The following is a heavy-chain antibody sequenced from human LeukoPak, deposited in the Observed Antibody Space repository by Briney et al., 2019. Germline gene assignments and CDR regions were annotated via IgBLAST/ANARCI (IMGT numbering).Heavy chain of an antibody. CDR1: GFTFDDYA. Sequence: GGSLRLSCAASGFTFDDYAMHWVRQAPGKGLEWVSGISWNSGSIGYADSVKGRFTISRDNAKNSLYLQMNSLRAEDTAVYYCARDRGYSYGYVYWGQGTLVTVSS. J-gene: IGHJ4*02. D-gene: IGHD5-18*01. CDR3: ARDRGYSYGYVY. CDR2: ISWNSGSI. V-gene: IGHV3-9*01.